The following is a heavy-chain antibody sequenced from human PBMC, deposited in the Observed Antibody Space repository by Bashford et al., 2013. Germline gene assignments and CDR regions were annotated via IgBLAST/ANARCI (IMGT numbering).Heavy chain of an antibody. V-gene: IGHV1-46*04. CDR3: AREGGSLKHFDF. D-gene: IGHD1-26*01. J-gene: IGHJ4*02. CDR2: INPTDDSI. CDR1: GHTFTSHY. Sequence: ASVKVSCKASGHTFTSHYIHWVRQAPGQGLEWMGLINPTDDSIDYAQTLRGRLTVIRDTSTSTVYMELSGLRSEDTAVYYCAREGGSLKHFDFWGQGTLVTVSS.